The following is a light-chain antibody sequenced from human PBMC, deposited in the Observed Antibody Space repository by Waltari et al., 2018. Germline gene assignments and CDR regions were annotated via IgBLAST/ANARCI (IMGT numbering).Light chain of an antibody. Sequence: QSALTQPASVSGSPGQSITISCTGTSGDIGRHNFVSWYQQHPGKAPRFMIFDVSNRPSGVSDRFSGSKSGNAASLTISGLQAEDEADYYCSTYSPSGTPYVFGTGTEVTVL. CDR1: SGDIGRHNF. V-gene: IGLV2-14*03. CDR3: STYSPSGTPYV. CDR2: DVS. J-gene: IGLJ1*01.